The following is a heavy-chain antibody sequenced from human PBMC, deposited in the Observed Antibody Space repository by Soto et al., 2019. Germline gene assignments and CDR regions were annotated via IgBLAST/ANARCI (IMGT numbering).Heavy chain of an antibody. Sequence: EVQLVESGGGLVQVGRSLRLSCIASGFNFGDYSMSWFRQAPGKGLEWVSAISGSGGSTYYADSVKGRFTISRDNSKNTLYLQMNSLRAEDTAVYYCAKDLYYYDSSGYHFDYWGQGTLVTVSS. CDR3: AKDLYYYDSSGYHFDY. CDR1: GFNFGDYS. CDR2: ISGSGGST. J-gene: IGHJ4*02. V-gene: IGHV3-23*04. D-gene: IGHD3-22*01.